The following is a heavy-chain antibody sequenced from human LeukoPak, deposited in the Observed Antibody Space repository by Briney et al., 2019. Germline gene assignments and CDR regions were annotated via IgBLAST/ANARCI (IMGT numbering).Heavy chain of an antibody. CDR3: AELGIMIGGV. CDR1: GFTFSSYE. Sequence: GGSLRLSCAASGFTFSSYEMNWVRQAPGKGLEWVSYISSSGSTIYYADSVKGRFTISRDNAKNSLYLQMNSLRAEDAAVYYCAELGIMIGGVWGKGTTVTISS. CDR2: ISSSGSTI. D-gene: IGHD3-16*01. J-gene: IGHJ6*04. V-gene: IGHV3-48*03.